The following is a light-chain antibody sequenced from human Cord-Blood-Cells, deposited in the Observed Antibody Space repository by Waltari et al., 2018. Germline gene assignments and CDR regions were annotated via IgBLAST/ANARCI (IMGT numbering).Light chain of an antibody. V-gene: IGLV2-11*01. CDR1: SRDVGGYNY. CDR2: DVS. Sequence: QPALTQPRSVSGSPGQSVTISCTGTSRDVGGYNYVSWYQQHPGKAPKLMIYDVSKRPSGVPDRFSGSKSGNTASLTISGLQAEDEADYYCCSYAGSYTWVFGGGTKLTVL. J-gene: IGLJ3*02. CDR3: CSYAGSYTWV.